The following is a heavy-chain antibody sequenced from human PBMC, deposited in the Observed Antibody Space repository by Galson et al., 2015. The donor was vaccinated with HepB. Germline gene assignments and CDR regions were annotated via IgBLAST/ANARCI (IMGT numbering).Heavy chain of an antibody. V-gene: IGHV1-2*06. D-gene: IGHD4-17*01. J-gene: IGHJ4*02. CDR1: GYRFTDQF. CDR2: NNPNSGGI. CDR3: AREVGRDYGAFDY. Sequence: SVKVSCKAFGYRFTDQFIHWVRQAPGQEPEWMGRNNPNSGGIDYAVGFQGRVTLTRDTSISTAYISLGGLTPDDTAIYWCAREVGRDYGAFDYWGQGTLVSVSS.